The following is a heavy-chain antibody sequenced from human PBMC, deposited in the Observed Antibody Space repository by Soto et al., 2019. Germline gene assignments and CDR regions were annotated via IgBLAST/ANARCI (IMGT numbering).Heavy chain of an antibody. V-gene: IGHV6-1*01. Sequence: TLSLTCVVSGDSVSSNSATWNWIRQSPSRGLEWLGRTYYRSKWYNDYAVSVKSRLTINPDTSKNQFSLQLNSVTPDDTAVYYCARENGAVAQAHYCYGMDVWGQGTTVTVSS. D-gene: IGHD3-16*01. J-gene: IGHJ6*02. CDR3: ARENGAVAQAHYCYGMDV. CDR1: GDSVSSNSAT. CDR2: TYYRSKWYN.